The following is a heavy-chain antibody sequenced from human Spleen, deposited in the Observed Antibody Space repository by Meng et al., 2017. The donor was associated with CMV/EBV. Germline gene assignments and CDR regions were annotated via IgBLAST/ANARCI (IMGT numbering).Heavy chain of an antibody. J-gene: IGHJ3*02. Sequence: GESLKISCAASGFAFSTYSMNWVRQAPGKGLEWVSFISSSRGFIEYADSVKGRFTISRDNAKNSVYLQMNSLRAEDTALYYCANTLGSVSYPPLNDAFDMWGQGTMVTVSS. CDR1: GFAFSTYS. D-gene: IGHD3-10*01. CDR2: ISSSRGFI. V-gene: IGHV3-21*01. CDR3: ANTLGSVSYPPLNDAFDM.